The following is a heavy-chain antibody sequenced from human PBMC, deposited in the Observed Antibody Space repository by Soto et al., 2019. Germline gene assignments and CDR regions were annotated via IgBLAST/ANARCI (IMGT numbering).Heavy chain of an antibody. CDR2: INPNSGGT. CDR1: GYTFTGYY. Sequence: ASVKVSCKASGYTFTGYYMHWVRQAPGQGLEWMGWINPNSGGTNYAQKFQGRVTITRDTSASTAYMELSSLRSEDTAVYYCARVAYDSSGYGFDYWGQGTLVTVSS. CDR3: ARVAYDSSGYGFDY. D-gene: IGHD3-22*01. J-gene: IGHJ4*02. V-gene: IGHV1-2*02.